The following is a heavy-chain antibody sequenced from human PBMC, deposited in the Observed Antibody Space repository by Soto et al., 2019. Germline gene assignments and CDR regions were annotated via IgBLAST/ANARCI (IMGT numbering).Heavy chain of an antibody. V-gene: IGHV4-59*01. D-gene: IGHD3-3*01. CDR1: GIYITSSY. CDR2: IYATGISVYTPST. CDR3: ARGEDAFFCYRLAV. Sequence: SETLSLTCSVSGIYITSSYWSWLRRPPGKGLEWIAYIYATGISVYTPSTNCNPSLKRRVTMSLDNSKSQVSLXLTSVTAAETALNYGARGEDAFFCYRLAVGAQGITVAVAS. J-gene: IGHJ6*02.